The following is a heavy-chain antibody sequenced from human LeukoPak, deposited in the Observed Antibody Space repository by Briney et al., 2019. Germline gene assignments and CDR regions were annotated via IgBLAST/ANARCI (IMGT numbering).Heavy chain of an antibody. J-gene: IGHJ4*02. CDR3: ARGYSSGYRIDY. V-gene: IGHV1-46*01. CDR1: GYTFTSYY. D-gene: IGHD3-22*01. Sequence: ASVKVSCKASGYTFTSYYIHWVRQAPGQGLEWMGIINPSGNSTVNAQKFQGRVTMTRDTSTSTAYMELSSLRSEDTAVYYCARGYSSGYRIDYWGQGTLVTVSS. CDR2: INPSGNST.